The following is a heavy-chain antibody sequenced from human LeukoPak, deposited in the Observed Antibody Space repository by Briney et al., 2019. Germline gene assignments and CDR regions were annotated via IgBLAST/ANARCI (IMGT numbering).Heavy chain of an antibody. D-gene: IGHD4-23*01. CDR3: ATFLYAGNAGGSVGY. Sequence: PGRSLRLSCAASGFTFSSYAMHWVRQAPGKGLEWVAVISYDGSNKYYADSVKGRFTISRDNSKNTLYLQMNSLRAEDTAVYYCATFLYAGNAGGSVGYWGQGTLVTVSS. CDR2: ISYDGSNK. CDR1: GFTFSSYA. V-gene: IGHV3-30*04. J-gene: IGHJ4*02.